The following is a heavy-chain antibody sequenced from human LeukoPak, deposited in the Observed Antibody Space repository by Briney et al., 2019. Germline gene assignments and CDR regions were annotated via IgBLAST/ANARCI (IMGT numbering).Heavy chain of an antibody. CDR1: GYSFTAYY. D-gene: IGHD1-26*01. Sequence: ASVKVSCKTSGYSFTAYYMHWVRQAPGQGLEWMGWLNPNSGGTKYAQKFQDRVTMTSDPSISTAYMELSRLRSDDTAVYYCAKDVIFFSGSYVNYWGQGTLVTVSS. V-gene: IGHV1-2*02. CDR3: AKDVIFFSGSYVNY. J-gene: IGHJ4*02. CDR2: LNPNSGGT.